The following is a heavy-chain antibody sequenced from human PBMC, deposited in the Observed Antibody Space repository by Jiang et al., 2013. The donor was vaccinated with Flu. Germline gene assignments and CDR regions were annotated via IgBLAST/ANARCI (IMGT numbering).Heavy chain of an antibody. CDR2: INAGNGNT. Sequence: GAEVKKPGASVKVSCKASGYTFTSYAMHWVRQAPGQRLEWMGWINAGNGNTKYSQKFQGRVTITGDTSASTAYMELSSLRSEDTAVYYCARVRGSSSWYGYFQHWGQGTLVTVSS. V-gene: IGHV1-3*01. CDR3: ARVRGSSSWYGYFQH. D-gene: IGHD6-13*01. CDR1: GYTFTSYA. J-gene: IGHJ1*01.